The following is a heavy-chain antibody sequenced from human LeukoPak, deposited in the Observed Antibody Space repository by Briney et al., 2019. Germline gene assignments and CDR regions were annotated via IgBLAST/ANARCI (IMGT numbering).Heavy chain of an antibody. J-gene: IGHJ6*02. CDR1: GGSISSGGYY. D-gene: IGHD2-2*01. Sequence: NPSETLSLTCTVSGGSISSGGYYWSWIRQHSGKGLEWIGYIYYSGSTYYNPSLKSRVTISVDTSKNQFSLKLSSVTAADTAVYYCARGHIVVVPDYMDVWGQGTTVTVSS. CDR3: ARGHIVVVPDYMDV. CDR2: IYYSGST. V-gene: IGHV4-31*03.